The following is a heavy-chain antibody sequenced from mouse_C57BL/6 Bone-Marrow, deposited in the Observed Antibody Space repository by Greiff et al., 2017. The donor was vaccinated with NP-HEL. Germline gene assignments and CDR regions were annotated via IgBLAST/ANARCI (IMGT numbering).Heavy chain of an antibody. Sequence: DVKLQESGPGLVKPSQSLSLTCSVTGYSITSGYYWNWIRQFPGNKLEWMGYISYDGSNNYNPSLKNRISITRDTSKNQFFLKLNSVTTEDTATYYCARGPDYYGSSYWYFDVWGTGTTVTVSS. J-gene: IGHJ1*03. CDR2: ISYDGSN. D-gene: IGHD1-1*01. V-gene: IGHV3-6*01. CDR3: ARGPDYYGSSYWYFDV. CDR1: GYSITSGYY.